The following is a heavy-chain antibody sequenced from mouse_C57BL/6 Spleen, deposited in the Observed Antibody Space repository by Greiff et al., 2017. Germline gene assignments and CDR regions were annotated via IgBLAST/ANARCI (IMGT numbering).Heavy chain of an antibody. Sequence: EVQGVESGGDLVKPGGSLKLSCAASGFTFSSYGMSWVRQTPDKRLEWVATISSGGSYTYYPDSVKGRFTISRDNAKNTLYLQMSSLKSEDTAMYYCARQTYYSNYRDAMDYWGQGTSVTVSS. J-gene: IGHJ4*01. CDR2: ISSGGSYT. D-gene: IGHD2-5*01. CDR3: ARQTYYSNYRDAMDY. CDR1: GFTFSSYG. V-gene: IGHV5-6*01.